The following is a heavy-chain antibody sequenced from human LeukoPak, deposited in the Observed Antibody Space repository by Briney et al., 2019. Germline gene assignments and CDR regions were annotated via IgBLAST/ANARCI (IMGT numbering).Heavy chain of an antibody. V-gene: IGHV3-23*01. Sequence: PGVSLRLSCAASGFPFSSYAMRWVRQAPGKGLEWVTSICGCGGTTYYADSVKGLFTISRDNSKNTLYLQMNSLRAEHTAVYYCARSCSSTNCRDYWGQGTLVTVSS. J-gene: IGHJ4*02. CDR3: ARSCSSTNCRDY. CDR1: GFPFSSYA. CDR2: ICGCGGTT. D-gene: IGHD2-2*01.